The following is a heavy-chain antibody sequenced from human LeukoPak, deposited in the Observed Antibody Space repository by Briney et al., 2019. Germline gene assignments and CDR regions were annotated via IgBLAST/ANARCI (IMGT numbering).Heavy chain of an antibody. D-gene: IGHD4-11*01. V-gene: IGHV4-31*03. CDR2: IYYSGST. J-gene: IGHJ6*03. CDR1: GGSISSGGYY. CDR3: ARGSTVTKWDYYYYYMDV. Sequence: PSETLSLTCTVSGGSISSGGYYWSWIRQHPGKGLEWIGNIYYSGSTYYNPSLKSRVTISVDTSKNQFSLKLSSVTAADTAVYYCARGSTVTKWDYYYYYMDVWGKGTTVTVSS.